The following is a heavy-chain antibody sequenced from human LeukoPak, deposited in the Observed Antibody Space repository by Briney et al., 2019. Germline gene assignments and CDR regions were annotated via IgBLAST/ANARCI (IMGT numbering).Heavy chain of an antibody. CDR1: GGSFSGYY. CDR3: ARAVRRGNFDY. V-gene: IGHV4-34*01. D-gene: IGHD3-10*02. Sequence: SETLSLTCAVYGGSFSGYYWSWIRQPPGKGLEWIGEINHSGSTNYNPSLKSRVTISVDTSKNQFSLKLSSVTAADTAVYYCARAVRRGNFDYWGQGTLVTVSS. J-gene: IGHJ4*02. CDR2: INHSGST.